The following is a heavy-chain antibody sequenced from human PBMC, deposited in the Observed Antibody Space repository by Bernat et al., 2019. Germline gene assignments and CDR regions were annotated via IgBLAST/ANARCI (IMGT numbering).Heavy chain of an antibody. J-gene: IGHJ2*01. Sequence: EVQLLESGGTLVQPGGSLRVSCVASGFTFSTYAMTWVRQVPGTGLEWVSVITDSGGFTHYADSVKGRFTISRDNSKNTLYLEMNSLSDEDTAIYYCAKCLHGSGSYLWYFDLWGRGTLVTVSS. CDR1: GFTFSTYA. V-gene: IGHV3-23*01. D-gene: IGHD3-10*01. CDR3: AKCLHGSGSYLWYFDL. CDR2: ITDSGGFT.